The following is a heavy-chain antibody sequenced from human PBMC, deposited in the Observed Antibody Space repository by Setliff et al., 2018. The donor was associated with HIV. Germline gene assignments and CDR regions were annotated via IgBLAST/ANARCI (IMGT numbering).Heavy chain of an antibody. CDR3: ARGLGSSSWYPY. Sequence: GGSLRLSCTVSGFTFGDYTMSWVRQAPGKGLEWVSSISSSGSYIYYADSVKGRFTISRDNAKNSLYLQMNSLRAEDTAVYYCARGLGSSSWYPYWGQGTLVTVSS. CDR1: GFTFGDYT. D-gene: IGHD6-13*01. V-gene: IGHV3-21*01. CDR2: ISSSGSYI. J-gene: IGHJ4*02.